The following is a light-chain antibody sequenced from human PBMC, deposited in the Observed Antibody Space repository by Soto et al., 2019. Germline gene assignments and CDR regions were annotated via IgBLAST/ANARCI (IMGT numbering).Light chain of an antibody. CDR1: QSVSSN. Sequence: EIVMTQSPATLSVSPGERATFSCRASQSVSSNLAWYQQKPGQAPRLLIYGASIRATGIPARFSGSGSGTEFTLNISTLQSEDFAIYYCQHYNNWPPWTFGQGTKVDIK. CDR2: GAS. V-gene: IGKV3-15*01. J-gene: IGKJ1*01. CDR3: QHYNNWPPWT.